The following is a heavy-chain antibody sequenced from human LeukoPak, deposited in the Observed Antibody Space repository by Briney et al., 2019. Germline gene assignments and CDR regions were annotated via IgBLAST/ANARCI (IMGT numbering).Heavy chain of an antibody. V-gene: IGHV3-64D*09. CDR1: GFSFSNYA. CDR2: ISTNGGHT. D-gene: IGHD2-2*01. J-gene: IGHJ4*02. CDR3: VKDLLGYCSSTSCYATGPFDY. Sequence: GGSLRLSCAASGFSFSNYAMHWVRQAPGKGLEYVSAISTNGGHTYYADSVQGRFTISRDDSKNTLYLQMSSLRAEDTALYYCVKDLLGYCSSTSCYATGPFDYWGQGTLVTVSS.